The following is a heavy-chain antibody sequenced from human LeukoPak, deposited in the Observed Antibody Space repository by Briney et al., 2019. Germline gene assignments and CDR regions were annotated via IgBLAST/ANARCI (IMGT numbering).Heavy chain of an antibody. CDR2: IYTSGST. J-gene: IGHJ4*02. D-gene: IGHD1-26*01. Sequence: SETLCLTCTVSGGSISSGSYYWSWIRQPAGKGLEWIGRIYTSGSTNYNPSLKSRVTISVDTSKNQFSLKLSSVTAADTAVYYCARVSGSYRWYFDYWGQGTLVTVSS. CDR3: ARVSGSYRWYFDY. CDR1: GGSISSGSYY. V-gene: IGHV4-61*02.